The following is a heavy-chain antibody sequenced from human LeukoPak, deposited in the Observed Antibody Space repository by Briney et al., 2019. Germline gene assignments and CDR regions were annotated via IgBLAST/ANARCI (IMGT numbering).Heavy chain of an antibody. J-gene: IGHJ4*02. CDR1: GGSFSGYY. CDR3: ASPKYYDSSGYKDY. Sequence: SETLSLTCTVSGGSFSGYYWSWIRQPPGKGLEWIGEINHSGSTNYNPSLKSRVTISVDTSKNQFSLKLSSVTAADTAVYYCASPKYYDSSGYKDYWGQGTLVTVSS. D-gene: IGHD3-22*01. CDR2: INHSGST. V-gene: IGHV4-34*01.